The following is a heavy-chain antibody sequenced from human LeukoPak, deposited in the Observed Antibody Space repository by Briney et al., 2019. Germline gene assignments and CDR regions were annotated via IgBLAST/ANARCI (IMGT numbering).Heavy chain of an antibody. D-gene: IGHD3-3*01. CDR3: ARGGLEWDI. J-gene: IGHJ3*02. CDR2: IYYSGST. V-gene: IGHV4-59*01. Sequence: PSETLSLTCSVSSGSIGSYYWSWIRQPPGKGLEWIGYIYYSGSTNYNPSLKSRVTISVDTSKNQFSLKLSSVTAADTAVYYCARGGLEWDIWGQGTMVTVSS. CDR1: SGSIGSYY.